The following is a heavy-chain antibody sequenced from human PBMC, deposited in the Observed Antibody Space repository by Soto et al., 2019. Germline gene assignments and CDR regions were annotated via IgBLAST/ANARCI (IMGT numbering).Heavy chain of an antibody. V-gene: IGHV1-69*13. J-gene: IGHJ4*02. CDR3: AIYGDYVRDFDY. CDR2: IIPIFGTA. Sequence: SVKVSCKASGGTFSSYAISWVRQAPGQGLEWMGGIIPIFGTANYAQKFQGRVTITADESMSTAYMELSSLRSEDTAVYYCAIYGDYVRDFDYWGQGTLVTVSS. CDR1: GGTFSSYA. D-gene: IGHD4-17*01.